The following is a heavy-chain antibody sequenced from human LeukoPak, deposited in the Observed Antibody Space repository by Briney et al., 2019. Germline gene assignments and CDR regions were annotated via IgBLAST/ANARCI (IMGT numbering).Heavy chain of an antibody. CDR1: GGSMFSYH. CDR2: IYVGGST. D-gene: IGHD3-22*01. Sequence: SETLSLTCTVSGGSMFSYHWSWVRQSAGEGLEWIGHIYVGGSTNYSPSLESRVTMSVDTTKNQVSLKLKSVTAADTAVYYCARLRFYDSSGYSPGYYMDVWGKGTTVTVSS. CDR3: ARLRFYDSSGYSPGYYMDV. V-gene: IGHV4-4*07. J-gene: IGHJ6*03.